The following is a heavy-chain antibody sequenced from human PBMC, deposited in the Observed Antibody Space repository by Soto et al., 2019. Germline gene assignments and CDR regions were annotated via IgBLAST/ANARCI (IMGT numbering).Heavy chain of an antibody. D-gene: IGHD6-6*01. V-gene: IGHV1-2*02. CDR1: GYTFTGYY. J-gene: IGHJ5*02. CDR3: ARGVAARLKGNWFDP. Sequence: RASVKVSCKASGYTFTGYYMHWVRQAPGQGLEWMGWINPNSGGTNYAQKFQGRVTMTRDTSISTAYMELSRLRSDDTAVYYCARGVAARLKGNWFDPWGQGTLVTVSS. CDR2: INPNSGGT.